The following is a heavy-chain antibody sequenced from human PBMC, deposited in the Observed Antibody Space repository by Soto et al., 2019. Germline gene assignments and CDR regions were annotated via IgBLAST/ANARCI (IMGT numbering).Heavy chain of an antibody. CDR1: GFTFSSYE. D-gene: IGHD4-4*01. CDR3: ARGTKDYGNNVDY. V-gene: IGHV3-48*03. J-gene: IGHJ4*02. Sequence: PGGSLRLSCAASGFTFSSYEMNWVRQAPGKGLEWVSYISSSGSTIYYADSVKGRFTISRDNAKNSLYLQMNSLRAEDTAVYYCARGTKDYGNNVDYWGQGTLVTVSS. CDR2: ISSSGSTI.